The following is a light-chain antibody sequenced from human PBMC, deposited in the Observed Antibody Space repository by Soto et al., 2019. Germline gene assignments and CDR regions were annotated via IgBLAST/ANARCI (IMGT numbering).Light chain of an antibody. CDR3: QQRNNWPPSIT. Sequence: IVLTQSAVTVSLSPGETASLSCRASQSIASHLAWYQQKPGQAPRLLIHDASSRATGISARFSGSGSGTDFTLTISSLEPEDFAVYYCQQRNNWPPSITFGPGTRLEIK. V-gene: IGKV3-11*01. CDR1: QSIASH. CDR2: DAS. J-gene: IGKJ5*01.